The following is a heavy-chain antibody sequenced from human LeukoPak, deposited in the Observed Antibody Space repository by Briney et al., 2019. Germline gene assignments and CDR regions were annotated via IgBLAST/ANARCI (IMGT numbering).Heavy chain of an antibody. V-gene: IGHV3-23*01. CDR1: GFTFSSYA. CDR2: ISGSGGST. CDR3: AKADYYDSSGMADY. Sequence: GASLRLSCAASGFTFSSYAMSWVRQAPGKGLEWVSAISGSGGSTYYADSVKGRFTISRDNSKNTLYLQMNSLRAEDTAVYYCAKADYYDSSGMADYWGQETLVTVSS. D-gene: IGHD3-22*01. J-gene: IGHJ4*02.